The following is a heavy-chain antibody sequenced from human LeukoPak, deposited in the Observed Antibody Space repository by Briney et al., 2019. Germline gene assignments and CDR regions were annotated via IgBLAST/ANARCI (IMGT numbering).Heavy chain of an antibody. Sequence: SETLSLTCTVSGGSISSYYWSWIRKAPGKGLEWIGYIYYSGSTNYNPSLKSRVTISVDTSKNQFSLKVSSVTAADTAVYYCARGDTGNDAFDIWGQGTMVTVSS. CDR3: ARGDTGNDAFDI. V-gene: IGHV4-59*12. CDR1: GGSISSYY. CDR2: IYYSGST. J-gene: IGHJ3*02.